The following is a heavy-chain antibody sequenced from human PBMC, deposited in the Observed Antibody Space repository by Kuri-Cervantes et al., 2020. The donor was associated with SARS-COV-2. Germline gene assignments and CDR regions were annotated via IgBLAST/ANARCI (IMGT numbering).Heavy chain of an antibody. J-gene: IGHJ6*03. CDR1: GYTFTSYG. Sequence: ASVKVSCKASGYTFTSYGISWVRQAPGQGLEWMGWISAYNGNTNYAQKLQGRVTMTTDTSTSTAYMELRSLRSDDTAVYYCARNWLGYCSGGGCRYYYYYMDVWGKGTTVTVSS. D-gene: IGHD2-15*01. CDR2: ISAYNGNT. CDR3: ARNWLGYCSGGGCRYYYYYMDV. V-gene: IGHV1-18*01.